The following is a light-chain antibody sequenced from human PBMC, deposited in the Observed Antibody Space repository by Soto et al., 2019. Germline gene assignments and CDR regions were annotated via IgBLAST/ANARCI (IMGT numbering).Light chain of an antibody. CDR3: SSYTSNSSLYV. J-gene: IGLJ1*01. CDR2: DVT. Sequence: QSALTQPASVSGSPGQSITISCTGTSSDVGTYSYVSWYQQHPGKAPKLIMYDVTKRPSGVSNRFSSSKSGNTASLTISGLRDEDEADYYCSSYTSNSSLYVFGTGTKLTVL. CDR1: SSDVGTYSY. V-gene: IGLV2-14*03.